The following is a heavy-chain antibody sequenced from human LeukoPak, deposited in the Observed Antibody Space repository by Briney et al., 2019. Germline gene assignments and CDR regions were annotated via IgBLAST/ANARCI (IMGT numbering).Heavy chain of an antibody. V-gene: IGHV3-23*01. CDR3: AKFEFGF. Sequence: GGSLRLSCEASGFTFSTFAMIWVRQPPGKGLEWVSSIFPSGGEIHYADSVRGRFTISRDNSKSTLSLQMNSLRDEDTAVYYCAKFEFGFWGQGTLVTVSS. D-gene: IGHD3-16*01. CDR2: IFPSGGEI. CDR1: GFTFSTFA. J-gene: IGHJ4*02.